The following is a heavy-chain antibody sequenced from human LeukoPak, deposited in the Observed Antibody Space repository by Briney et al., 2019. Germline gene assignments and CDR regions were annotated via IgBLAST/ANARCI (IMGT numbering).Heavy chain of an antibody. CDR3: ARARPGYSYGYNYFDY. Sequence: SETLSLTCTVSGGSISSYYWSWIRQPPGKGLEWIGYIYDSGSTNYSPSLKSRVTISVDTSKNQFSLKLSSVTAADTAVYYCARARPGYSYGYNYFDYWGQGTLVTVSS. J-gene: IGHJ4*02. D-gene: IGHD5-18*01. CDR2: IYDSGST. CDR1: GGSISSYY. V-gene: IGHV4-59*01.